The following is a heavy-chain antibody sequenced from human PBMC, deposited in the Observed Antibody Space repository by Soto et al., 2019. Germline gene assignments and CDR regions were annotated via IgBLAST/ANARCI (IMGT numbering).Heavy chain of an antibody. Sequence: GESLKISCKGSGYSFTSYWIGWVRQMPGKGLEWMGIIYPGDSDTRYSPSFQGQVTISADKSISTAYLQWSSLKASDTAMYYCARQEVYYDSSDHHYGMDVWGQGTTVTVSS. V-gene: IGHV5-51*01. CDR3: ARQEVYYDSSDHHYGMDV. J-gene: IGHJ6*02. CDR2: IYPGDSDT. D-gene: IGHD3-22*01. CDR1: GYSFTSYW.